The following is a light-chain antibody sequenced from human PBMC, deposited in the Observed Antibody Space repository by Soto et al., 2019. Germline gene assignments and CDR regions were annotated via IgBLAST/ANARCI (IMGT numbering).Light chain of an antibody. J-gene: IGKJ1*01. CDR3: QHYLNSPWA. CDR2: GAS. Sequence: EIVLTQSPGTLSLSPGERATLSCRASLSVTGNYLAWYRQKPGQAPRLLIFGASSRATGIPDRFSGSGSGTDFTLTISRLEPEDVAGYYCQHYLNSPWAFGQGTQVEIK. CDR1: LSVTGNY. V-gene: IGKV3-20*01.